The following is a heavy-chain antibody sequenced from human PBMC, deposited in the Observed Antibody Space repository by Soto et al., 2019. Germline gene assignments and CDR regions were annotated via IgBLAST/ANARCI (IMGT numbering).Heavy chain of an antibody. Sequence: QVQLVQSGAEVKKPGASVKVSCEASGYTFSTYEMHWVRQDPGQRPEWMGWINGGNGKSKYSETLQGRVTFTRDTSESTAYMELNSLRSEDTAVYYCARGGGATFTHYYYYMDVWGTVTTVTVSS. CDR2: INGGNGKS. D-gene: IGHD1-26*01. V-gene: IGHV1-3*01. CDR3: ARGGGATFTHYYYYMDV. J-gene: IGHJ6*03. CDR1: GYTFSTYE.